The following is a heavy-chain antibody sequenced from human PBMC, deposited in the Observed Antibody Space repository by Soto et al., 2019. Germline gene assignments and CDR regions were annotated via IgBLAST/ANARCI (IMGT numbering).Heavy chain of an antibody. J-gene: IGHJ4*02. Sequence: PGGSLRLSCAASGFTFSSYGMHWVRQAPGKGLEWVAVIWYDGSNKYYADSVKGRFTISRDNSKNTLYLQMNSLRAEETAVYYCARESLVVVTHDYWGQGTLVTVSS. CDR2: IWYDGSNK. CDR1: GFTFSSYG. V-gene: IGHV3-33*01. D-gene: IGHD3-22*01. CDR3: ARESLVVVTHDY.